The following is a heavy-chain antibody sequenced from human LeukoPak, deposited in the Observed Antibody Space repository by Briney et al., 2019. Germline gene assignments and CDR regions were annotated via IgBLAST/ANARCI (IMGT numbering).Heavy chain of an antibody. D-gene: IGHD1-14*01. CDR1: GFTFTTYA. J-gene: IGHJ4*02. V-gene: IGHV3-23*01. Sequence: PGGSLRLSCVASGFTFTTYAMSWVRQAPGKGLEGVSGISGSGGSTYYADSVKGRFTISRDNSKNTLYLQMNSLRAEDTAVYYCARIGIGYFDYWGQGTLVTVSS. CDR2: ISGSGGST. CDR3: ARIGIGYFDY.